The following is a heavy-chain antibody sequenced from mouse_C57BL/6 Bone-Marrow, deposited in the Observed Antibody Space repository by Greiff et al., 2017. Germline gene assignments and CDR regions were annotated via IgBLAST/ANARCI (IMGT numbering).Heavy chain of an antibody. CDR1: GYTFTSYW. J-gene: IGHJ2*01. Sequence: QVQLQQPGAELVMPGASVKLSCKASGYTFTSYWMHWVKQRPGQGLEWIGEIDPSDSYTNYTQKFKGKSTLTVDKSSSTAYMQLSSLTSEDSAVXYGARGGDYWGQGTTLTVSS. CDR2: IDPSDSYT. V-gene: IGHV1-69*01. CDR3: ARGGDY.